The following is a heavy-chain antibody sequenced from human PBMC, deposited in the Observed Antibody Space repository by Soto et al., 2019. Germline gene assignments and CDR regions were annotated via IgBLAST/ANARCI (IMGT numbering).Heavy chain of an antibody. CDR1: GYTFTSYY. J-gene: IGHJ4*02. CDR2: INPSGGST. D-gene: IGHD3-22*01. V-gene: IGHV1-46*01. Sequence: ASVKVSCKASGYTFTSYYMHWVRQAPGQGLEWMGIINPSGGSTSYAQKFQGRVTMTRDTSTSTVYMELSSLRSEDTAVYYCARGPLNAYDSSGYYPLYYFDYWGQGTLVTVSS. CDR3: ARGPLNAYDSSGYYPLYYFDY.